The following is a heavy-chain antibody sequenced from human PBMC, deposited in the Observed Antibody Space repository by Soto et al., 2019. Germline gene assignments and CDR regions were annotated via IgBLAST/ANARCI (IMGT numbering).Heavy chain of an antibody. J-gene: IGHJ5*02. V-gene: IGHV1-2*02. CDR3: ARRSSSYLNELIYGP. Sequence: ASVKVSCKASRYTFTSYDIFWVRQSPGQGLEWMGWIKTDSGDTHYAQNFQGRVTMTRDTSISTAYMELNNLVSDDTAVYYCARRSSSYLNELIYGPWGQGTMVAVSS. CDR1: RYTFTSYD. CDR2: IKTDSGDT. D-gene: IGHD2-15*01.